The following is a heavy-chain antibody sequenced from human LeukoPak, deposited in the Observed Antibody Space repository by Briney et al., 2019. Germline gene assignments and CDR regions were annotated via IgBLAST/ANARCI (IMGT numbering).Heavy chain of an antibody. V-gene: IGHV4-34*01. CDR2: INHSGST. Sequence: KASETLSLTCAVYGGSFSGYYWSWIRQPPGKGLEWIGEINHSGSTNYNPSLKGRVTISVDTSKNQFSLKLSSVTAADTAVYYCARDRGFEYSDTGSFDYWGQGTLVTVSS. CDR1: GGSFSGYY. CDR3: ARDRGFEYSDTGSFDY. D-gene: IGHD6-6*01. J-gene: IGHJ4*02.